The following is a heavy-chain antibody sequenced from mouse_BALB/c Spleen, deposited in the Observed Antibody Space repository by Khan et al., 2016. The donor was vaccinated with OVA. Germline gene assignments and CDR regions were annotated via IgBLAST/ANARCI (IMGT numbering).Heavy chain of an antibody. D-gene: IGHD1-1*01. CDR2: INPSTDYT. Sequence: QVQLKQSGAELAKPGASVKMSCKASGYTFTNYWIHWVKQRPGQGLAWIGYINPSTDYTEYNQKFKDKATLTADKSSSPAYMQLTSLTSEDSAVYYCVNHGSSSAWFTYWGQGTLVTVSA. V-gene: IGHV1-7*01. CDR3: VNHGSSSAWFTY. CDR1: GYTFTNYW. J-gene: IGHJ3*01.